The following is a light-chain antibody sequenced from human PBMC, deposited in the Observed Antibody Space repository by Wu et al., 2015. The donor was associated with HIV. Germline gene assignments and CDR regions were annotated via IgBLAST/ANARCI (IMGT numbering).Light chain of an antibody. Sequence: EIVLTQSPGTLSLSPGERATLSCRASQSVSSSYLAGYQQKPGQAPRLLIYGASSRATGIPDRFSGSGSGTDFTLTISRLEPEDFAVYYCQQYNDWPRTFGQGTKVEIK. J-gene: IGKJ1*01. CDR1: QSVSSSY. CDR3: QQYNDWPRT. CDR2: GAS. V-gene: IGKV3-20*01.